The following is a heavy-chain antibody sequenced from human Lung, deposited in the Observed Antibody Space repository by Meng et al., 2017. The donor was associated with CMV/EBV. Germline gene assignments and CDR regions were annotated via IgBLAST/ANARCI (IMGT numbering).Heavy chain of an antibody. Sequence: QGKVVQVEAEVKKPGASVKVSCKASGYTFTSYDINWVRQGTGQGLEWMGWMNPNRGTTGYAQKFQGRVTMTRNISKSTAYMDLSSLRSEDTAVYYCATGVADFEYWGQGTLVTVSS. D-gene: IGHD6-19*01. J-gene: IGHJ4*02. CDR2: MNPNRGTT. V-gene: IGHV1-8*01. CDR1: GYTFTSYD. CDR3: ATGVADFEY.